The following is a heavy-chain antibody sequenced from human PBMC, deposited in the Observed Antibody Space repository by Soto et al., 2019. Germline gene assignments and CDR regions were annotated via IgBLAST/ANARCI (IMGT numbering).Heavy chain of an antibody. Sequence: QVQLVQSGAEVKKPGSPVKVSCKASGGTFSSYAISWVRQAPGQGLEWMGGIIPIFGTANYAQKFQGRVTITADESTSTAYMELSSLRAEDTAVYYCARDGISTYYDSSGPLNYWGQGTLVTVSS. CDR2: IIPIFGTA. D-gene: IGHD3-22*01. CDR1: GGTFSSYA. CDR3: ARDGISTYYDSSGPLNY. J-gene: IGHJ4*02. V-gene: IGHV1-69*01.